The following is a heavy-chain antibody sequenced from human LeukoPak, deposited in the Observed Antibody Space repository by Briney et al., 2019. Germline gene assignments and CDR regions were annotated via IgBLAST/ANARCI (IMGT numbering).Heavy chain of an antibody. CDR2: MNEYGSEI. V-gene: IGHV3-7*01. J-gene: IGHJ4*02. CDR3: TRDFWTDY. D-gene: IGHD3/OR15-3a*01. CDR1: GFIFSDFS. Sequence: GGSLRLSCAVSGFIFSDFSMSWVRQAPGKGLEWVAKMNEYGSEIFYVDSVKGRFTISRDNARNFLYLQLSSLRAEDTAVYYCTRDFWTDYWGQGTLVTVSS.